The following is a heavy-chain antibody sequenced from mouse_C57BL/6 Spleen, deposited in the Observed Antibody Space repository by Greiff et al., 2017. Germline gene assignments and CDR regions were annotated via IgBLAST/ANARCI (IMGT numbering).Heavy chain of an antibody. D-gene: IGHD2-4*01. CDR3: ARFSTMITTRYYFDY. V-gene: IGHV1-81*01. J-gene: IGHJ2*01. Sequence: QVQLQQSGAELARPGASVKLSCKASGYTFTSYGISWVKQRTGQGLEWIGEIYPRSGNTYYNEKFKGKATLTADKSSSTAYMELRSLTSEDSAVYFCARFSTMITTRYYFDYWGQGTTLTVSS. CDR2: IYPRSGNT. CDR1: GYTFTSYG.